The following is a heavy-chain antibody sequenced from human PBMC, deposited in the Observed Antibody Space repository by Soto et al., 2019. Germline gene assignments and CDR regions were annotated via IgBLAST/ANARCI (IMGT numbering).Heavy chain of an antibody. V-gene: IGHV1-3*01. Sequence: ASVKVSCKASGYTFTSRNIHWVGPAPGQKVEWMGWIRADNGRTRYSQRFQNRVTITRDTYATTVYMELSALTSEDKALHYCARENTPQTGSYDDYWG. CDR2: IRADNGRT. D-gene: IGHD1-26*01. J-gene: IGHJ4*01. CDR1: GYTFTSRN. CDR3: ARENTPQTGSYDDY.